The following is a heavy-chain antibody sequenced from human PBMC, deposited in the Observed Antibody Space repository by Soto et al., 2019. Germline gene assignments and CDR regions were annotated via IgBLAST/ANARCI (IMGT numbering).Heavy chain of an antibody. V-gene: IGHV3-33*01. J-gene: IGHJ4*02. CDR2: IWFDGSNT. CDR1: GFTFSHYG. D-gene: IGHD6-13*01. Sequence: PGGSLRLSCAASGFTFSHYGMHWVRQAPGRGLEWVAIIWFDGSNTYYADSVKGRFTIPRDNSKNTLYLQMNSLRAEDTAVYYCARSFHSSTWYRYDYWGQGTLVTVSS. CDR3: ARSFHSSTWYRYDY.